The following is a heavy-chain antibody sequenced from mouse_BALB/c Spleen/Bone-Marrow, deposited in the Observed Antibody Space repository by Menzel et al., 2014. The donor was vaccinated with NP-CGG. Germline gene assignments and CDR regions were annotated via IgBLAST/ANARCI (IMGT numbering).Heavy chain of an antibody. CDR3: ARSSSPYYYAMDY. D-gene: IGHD1-1*01. Sequence: VKLQESGPGLVAPSQSLSITCTVSGFSLISYGVHWVRQPPGKGLEWLGVIWAGGGTNYNSALMSRLSISKDNSKSQVFLKMNSLQTDDTAMYYCARSSSPYYYAMDYWGQGTSVTVSS. CDR1: GFSLISYG. CDR2: IWAGGGT. J-gene: IGHJ4*01. V-gene: IGHV2-9*02.